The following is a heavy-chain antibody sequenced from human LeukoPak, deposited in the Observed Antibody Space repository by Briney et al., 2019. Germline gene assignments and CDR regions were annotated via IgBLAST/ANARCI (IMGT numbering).Heavy chain of an antibody. CDR3: ARLANYYDSSGDGFDI. V-gene: IGHV3-21*01. CDR2: ISSSSSYI. D-gene: IGHD3-22*01. J-gene: IGHJ3*02. Sequence: GGSLRLSCAASGFTFSSYSMNWVRQAPGKGLEWVSSISSSSSYIYYADSVKGRFTISRGNAKNSLYLQMNSLRAEDTAVYYCARLANYYDSSGDGFDIWGQGTMVTVSS. CDR1: GFTFSSYS.